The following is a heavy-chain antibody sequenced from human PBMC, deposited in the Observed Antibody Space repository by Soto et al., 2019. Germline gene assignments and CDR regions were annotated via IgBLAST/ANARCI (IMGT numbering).Heavy chain of an antibody. CDR3: ARGGCTDGVCTYYFDY. Sequence: QVQLMQSGAEVKKSGASVKVSCKASGYTFTEYYIHWVRQAPGQGLEWMGWINPSSGVTKSAQRFRGCVTMTRDTSITTAYMEMTRLTSDDTAVYYCARGGCTDGVCTYYFDYWGRGTLVAVSS. J-gene: IGHJ4*02. D-gene: IGHD2-8*01. CDR2: INPSSGVT. CDR1: GYTFTEYY. V-gene: IGHV1-2*04.